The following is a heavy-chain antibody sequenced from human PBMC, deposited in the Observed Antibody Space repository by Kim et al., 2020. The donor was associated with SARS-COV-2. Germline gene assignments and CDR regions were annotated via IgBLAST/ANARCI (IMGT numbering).Heavy chain of an antibody. CDR3: TTRPRIAVVRSPDY. Sequence: GGSLRLSCAASGFTFSNAWMSWVRQAPGKGLEWVGRIKSKTDGGTTDYAAPVKGRFTISRDDSKNTLYLQMNSLKTEDTAVYYCTTRPRIAVVRSPDYWGQGTLVTVSS. J-gene: IGHJ4*02. CDR2: IKSKTDGGTT. V-gene: IGHV3-15*01. CDR1: GFTFSNAW. D-gene: IGHD6-19*01.